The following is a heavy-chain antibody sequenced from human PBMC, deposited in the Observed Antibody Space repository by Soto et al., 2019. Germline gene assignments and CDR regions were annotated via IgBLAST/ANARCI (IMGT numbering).Heavy chain of an antibody. D-gene: IGHD2-2*01. J-gene: IGHJ4*02. CDR3: AKGYCSSTSCSFDY. V-gene: IGHV3-23*01. Sequence: QPGGSLRLSCAASGFTFTNFAMNWVRQAPGKGLEWVSVISGTGDTTYNADSVKGRFTISRDNSMNTAFLQMNSLRAEDTALYYCAKGYCSSTSCSFDYRGQGTLVTVSS. CDR1: GFTFTNFA. CDR2: ISGTGDTT.